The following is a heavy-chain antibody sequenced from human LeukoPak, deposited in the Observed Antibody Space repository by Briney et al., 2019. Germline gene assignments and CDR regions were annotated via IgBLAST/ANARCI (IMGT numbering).Heavy chain of an antibody. CDR2: ISSSGGTI. V-gene: IGHV3-48*03. CDR3: AKTMVRGTHYFDY. J-gene: IGHJ4*02. D-gene: IGHD3-10*01. CDR1: GFTFSSYE. Sequence: GGSLRLSCAASGFTFSSYEMNWVRQAPGKGLEWVSYISSSGGTIYYADFVKGRFTISRDNAKNSLYLQMNSLRAEDTAVYYCAKTMVRGTHYFDYWGQGTLVTVSS.